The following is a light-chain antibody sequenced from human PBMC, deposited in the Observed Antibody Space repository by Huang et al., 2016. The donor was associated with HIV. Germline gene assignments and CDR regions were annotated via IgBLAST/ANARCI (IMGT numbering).Light chain of an antibody. J-gene: IGKJ5*01. CDR3: LQYSTWPPVT. V-gene: IGKV3D-15*01. Sequence: EMLMTQSPATLSVSPGDRATLSCRASQNIRSNLAWYQQKPAQGPRLLIYGASTRATCRPARCSGSGCGREYTLPISSLQSEDFVVYYCLQYSTWPPVTFGQGTRLEI. CDR1: QNIRSN. CDR2: GAS.